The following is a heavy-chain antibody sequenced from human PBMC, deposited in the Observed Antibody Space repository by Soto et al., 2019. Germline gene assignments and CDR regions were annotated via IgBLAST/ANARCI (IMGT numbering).Heavy chain of an antibody. CDR3: ARFRKNYGMEV. CDR2: IYYSGST. V-gene: IGHV4-59*08. J-gene: IGHJ6*02. CDR1: GGSISSYY. Sequence: SETLSLTCTVSGGSISSYYWSWIRQPPGKGLEWIGYIYYSGSTNYNPSLKSRVTISVDTSKNQFSLKLSSVTAADTAVYYCARFRKNYGMEVWGQGTTVTVSS.